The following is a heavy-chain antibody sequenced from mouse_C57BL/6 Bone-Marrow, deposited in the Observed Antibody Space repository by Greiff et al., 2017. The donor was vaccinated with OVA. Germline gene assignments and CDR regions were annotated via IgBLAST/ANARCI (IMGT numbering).Heavy chain of an antibody. J-gene: IGHJ4*01. CDR2: IYPRDGST. V-gene: IGHV1-85*01. D-gene: IGHD2-10*01. CDR3: AREGAYYSVYYAMDY. CDR1: GYTFTSYD. Sequence: QVQLQQSGPELVKPGASVKLSCKASGYTFTSYDINWVKQRPGQGLEWIGWIYPRDGSTKYNEKFKGKATLTVDTSSSTAYMELHSLTSEDSAVYFCAREGAYYSVYYAMDYWGQGTSVTVSS.